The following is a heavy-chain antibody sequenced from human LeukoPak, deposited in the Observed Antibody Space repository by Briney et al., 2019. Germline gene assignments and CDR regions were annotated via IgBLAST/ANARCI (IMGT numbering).Heavy chain of an antibody. V-gene: IGHV4-59*01. D-gene: IGHD1-26*01. CDR2: IYYSGST. CDR3: ARGREGASNFDI. Sequence: SETLSLTCTVSRGSISSYYWTWIRQPPGKGLEWIGYIYYSGSTNYNPSLKSRVTISVDTSKNQFSLKLSSVTAADTAVYFCARGREGASNFDIWGQGTMVTVSS. CDR1: RGSISSYY. J-gene: IGHJ3*02.